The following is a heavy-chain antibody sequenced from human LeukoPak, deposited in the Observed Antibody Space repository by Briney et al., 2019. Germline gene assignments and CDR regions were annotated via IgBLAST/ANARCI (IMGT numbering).Heavy chain of an antibody. J-gene: IGHJ6*03. V-gene: IGHV4-39*07. CDR3: ARSSFLQIVSSGWSYYYYYYMDV. CDR1: GGSISSSSYC. D-gene: IGHD6-19*01. CDR2: IYYSGST. Sequence: SETLSLTCTVSGGSISSSSYCWGWIRQPPGKGLEWIGSIYYSGSTYYNPSLKSRVTISVDTSKNQFSLKLSSVTAADTALYYCARSSFLQIVSSGWSYYYYYYMDVWGKGTTVTVSS.